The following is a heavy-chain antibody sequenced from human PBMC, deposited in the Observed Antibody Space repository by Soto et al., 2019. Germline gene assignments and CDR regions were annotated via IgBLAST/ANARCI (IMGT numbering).Heavy chain of an antibody. Sequence: EVQLVESGGDLVQPGGSLRLSCAASGFTFSSYEMNWVRQAPGKGLEWVSYISPSTSTIYYADSVKGRFTISRDNANNHLYLQMNRPGAEDTAVYYCARAAGTLVRGVYGMDVWGQGTTVTVSS. J-gene: IGHJ6*02. V-gene: IGHV3-48*03. CDR2: ISPSTSTI. CDR1: GFTFSSYE. D-gene: IGHD3-10*01. CDR3: ARAAGTLVRGVYGMDV.